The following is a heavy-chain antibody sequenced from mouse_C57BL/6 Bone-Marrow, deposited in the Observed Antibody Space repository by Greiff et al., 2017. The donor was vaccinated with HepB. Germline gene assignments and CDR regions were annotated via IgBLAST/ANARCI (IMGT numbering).Heavy chain of an antibody. CDR1: GFTFSNFG. V-gene: IGHV5-17*02. CDR3: ARSAYCYGSYWYFDV. D-gene: IGHD1-1*01. J-gene: IGHJ1*01. CDR2: ISRGSHNI. Sequence: EVQLVESGGGLVQPGGSRKLSCAASGFTFSNFGFHWVRQAPEKGLEWVGYISRGSHNIYYVDSMKGRFTISRDKPKNTLFLQMTSLRSEDTAMYYCARSAYCYGSYWYFDVWGGGTTVTVSS.